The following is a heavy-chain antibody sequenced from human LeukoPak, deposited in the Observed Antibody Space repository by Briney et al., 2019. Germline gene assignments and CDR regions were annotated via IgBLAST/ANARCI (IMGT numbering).Heavy chain of an antibody. V-gene: IGHV3-7*01. CDR2: IKQDESEK. D-gene: IGHD6-19*01. CDR1: GFSLRNYW. CDR3: ARDSSGCDY. Sequence: PGGSLRLSCVASGFSLRNYWMSWVRQAPGKGLEWVANIKQDESEKYYVDSVKGRFTISRDNAKNSLYLQMNSLRAEDTAVYYCARDSSGCDYWGQGTLVTVSS. J-gene: IGHJ4*02.